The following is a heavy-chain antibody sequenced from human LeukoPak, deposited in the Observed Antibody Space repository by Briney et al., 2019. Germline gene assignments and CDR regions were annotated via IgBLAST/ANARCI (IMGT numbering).Heavy chain of an antibody. CDR1: GGSLSSGGYY. V-gene: IGHV4-31*03. CDR3: ARGRYDSSGYYFDY. CDR2: IYYSGST. J-gene: IGHJ4*02. D-gene: IGHD3-22*01. Sequence: PSETLSLTCTVSGGSLSSGGYYWSWVRQHPGTGLEWVGYIYYSGSTYYNPSLKSRVTISVDTSKNQFSLKLSSVTAADTAVYYCARGRYDSSGYYFDYWGQGTLVTVSS.